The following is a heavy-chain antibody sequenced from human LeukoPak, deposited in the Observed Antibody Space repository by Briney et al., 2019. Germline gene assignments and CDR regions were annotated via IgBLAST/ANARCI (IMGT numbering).Heavy chain of an antibody. V-gene: IGHV4-59*01. Sequence: PSETLSLTCTVSGGSISSYYGSWIRQPPGKGLEWIGYIYYSGSTNYNPSLKSRVTISVDTPKNQFSLKLSSVTAADTAVYYCARVYGYSYGSYDYYMDVWGKGTTVTVSS. J-gene: IGHJ6*03. CDR3: ARVYGYSYGSYDYYMDV. CDR1: GGSISSYY. CDR2: IYYSGST. D-gene: IGHD5-18*01.